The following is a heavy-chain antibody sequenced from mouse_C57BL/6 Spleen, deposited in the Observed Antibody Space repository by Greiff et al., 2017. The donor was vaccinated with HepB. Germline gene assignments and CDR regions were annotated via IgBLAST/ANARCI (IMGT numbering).Heavy chain of an antibody. CDR2: IHPNSGST. J-gene: IGHJ3*01. CDR3: AREGFYYGSTFAY. Sequence: VQLQQPGAELVKPGASVKLSCKASGYTFTSYWMHWVKQRPGQGLEWIGMIHPNSGSTNYNEKFKSKATLTVDKSSSTAYMQLSSLTSEDSAVYYCAREGFYYGSTFAYWGQGTLVTVSA. V-gene: IGHV1-64*01. CDR1: GYTFTSYW. D-gene: IGHD1-1*01.